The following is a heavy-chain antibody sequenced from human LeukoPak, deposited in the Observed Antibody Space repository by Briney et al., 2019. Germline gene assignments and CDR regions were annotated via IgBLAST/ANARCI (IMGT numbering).Heavy chain of an antibody. J-gene: IGHJ6*02. CDR3: ARVGSYGMDI. V-gene: IGHV3-48*01. D-gene: IGHD3-10*01. CDR1: GFTVSSNY. Sequence: GGSLRLSCAASGFTVSSNYMSWVRQAPGKGLEWVSYISTSSNTIYYADSVKGRFTISRDNAKNSLYLQMNDLRAEDTAVYYCARVGSYGMDIWGQGTTVTVSS. CDR2: ISTSSNTI.